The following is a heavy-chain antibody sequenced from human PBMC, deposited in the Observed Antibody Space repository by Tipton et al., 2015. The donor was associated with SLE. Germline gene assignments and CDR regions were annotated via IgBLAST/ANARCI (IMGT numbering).Heavy chain of an antibody. V-gene: IGHV4-39*07. CDR1: GASISSSSYY. D-gene: IGHD1-26*01. CDR3: ARLSGSEPAV. CDR2: VYYSGST. J-gene: IGHJ6*02. Sequence: TLSLTCTVSGASISSSSYYWVWFRQPPGKGLEWTGSVYYSGSTSYNPSLKSRVTISIDTSKRQFSLQLSSVTAADTAVYYCARLSGSEPAVWGQGTTVTVSS.